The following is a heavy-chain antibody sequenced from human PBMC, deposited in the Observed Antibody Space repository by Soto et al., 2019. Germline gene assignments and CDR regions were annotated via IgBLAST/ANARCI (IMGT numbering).Heavy chain of an antibody. Sequence: GSLRLSCAASGFTFSYYYMSWIRQSPGKGLEWVSYISSSGSTIYYADSVKGRFTISRDNAKNSLYLQMNSLRAEDTAVYYCARVQLRPGYYYYGMDVWGQGTTVTVSS. CDR2: ISSSGSTI. CDR3: ARVQLRPGYYYYGMDV. V-gene: IGHV3-11*01. J-gene: IGHJ6*02. CDR1: GFTFSYYY. D-gene: IGHD2-2*01.